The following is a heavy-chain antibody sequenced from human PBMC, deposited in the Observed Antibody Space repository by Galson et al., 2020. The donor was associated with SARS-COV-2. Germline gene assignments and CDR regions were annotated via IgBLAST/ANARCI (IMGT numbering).Heavy chain of an antibody. V-gene: IGHV4-4*02. CDR1: GGSISSSNW. D-gene: IGHD3-22*01. CDR3: ARASRSWRDYYDTSGSYYDRTYYFDY. Sequence: SETLSLTCAVSGGSISSSNWWSWVRQSPGKGLDWIGEIYHTGSTNYNPSLKSQVTISVDKSKNQFSLKLNSVTAADTAVYYCARASRSWRDYYDTSGSYYDRTYYFDYWGQGTLVTVSS. CDR2: IYHTGST. J-gene: IGHJ4*02.